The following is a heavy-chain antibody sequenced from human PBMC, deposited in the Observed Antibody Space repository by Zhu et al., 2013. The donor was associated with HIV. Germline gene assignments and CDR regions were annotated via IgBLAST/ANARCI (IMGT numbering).Heavy chain of an antibody. V-gene: IGHV4-34*01. CDR3: ARDRWFGEYLYPRGAFDI. D-gene: IGHD3-10*01. CDR1: GGSFSGYY. J-gene: IGHJ3*02. Sequence: QVQLQQWGAGLLKPSETLSLTCAVYGGSFSGYYWSWIRQPPGKGLEWIGEINHSGSTNYNPSLKSRVTISVDTSKNQFSLKLSSVTAADTAVYYCARDRWFGEYLYPRGAFDIWGQGTMVTVSS. CDR2: INHSGST.